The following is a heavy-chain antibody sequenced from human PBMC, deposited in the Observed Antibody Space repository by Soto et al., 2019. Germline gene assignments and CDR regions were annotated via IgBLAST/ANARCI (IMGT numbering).Heavy chain of an antibody. J-gene: IGHJ4*02. CDR3: ARPQQYSSGWYYFDY. D-gene: IGHD6-19*01. Sequence: GEFLKISCKGSGYSFTSYWIGWVRQMPGKGLEWMGIIYPGDSDTRYSPSFQGQVTISADKSISTAYLQWSSLKASDTAMYYCARPQQYSSGWYYFDYWGQGPLVTVSS. CDR2: IYPGDSDT. V-gene: IGHV5-51*01. CDR1: GYSFTSYW.